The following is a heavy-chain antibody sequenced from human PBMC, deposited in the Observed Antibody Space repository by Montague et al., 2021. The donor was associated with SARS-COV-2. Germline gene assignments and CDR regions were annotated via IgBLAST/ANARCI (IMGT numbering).Heavy chain of an antibody. J-gene: IGHJ4*02. CDR3: ARQGRDGYNTYYFDY. V-gene: IGHV4-39*01. Sequence: SETLSLTCTVSGGSISSSSYYWCWIRQPPGKGLEWIGSIYYSGSTYYNPSLKGRVTISVDTSKNQFSLKLSSVTAADTAVYYCARQGRDGYNTYYFDYWGQGTLVTVSS. D-gene: IGHD5-24*01. CDR1: GGSISSSSYY. CDR2: IYYSGST.